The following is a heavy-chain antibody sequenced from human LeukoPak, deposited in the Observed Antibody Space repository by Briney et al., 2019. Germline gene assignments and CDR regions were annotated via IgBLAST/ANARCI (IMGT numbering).Heavy chain of an antibody. CDR3: AKDPRQIQLWLGRYYYYGMDV. CDR1: GFTFSSYA. CDR2: ISGSGGST. J-gene: IGHJ6*02. V-gene: IGHV3-23*01. Sequence: GGSLRLSCAASGFTFSSYAMSWVRQAPGKGLEWVSAISGSGGSTYYADSVKGRFTISRDNSKNTLYLQMNSLRAEDTAVYYCAKDPRQIQLWLGRYYYYGMDVWGQGTTVTVSS. D-gene: IGHD5-18*01.